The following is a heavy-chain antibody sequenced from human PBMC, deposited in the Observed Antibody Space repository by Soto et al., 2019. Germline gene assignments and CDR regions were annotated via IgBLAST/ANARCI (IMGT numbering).Heavy chain of an antibody. CDR3: ARGDRENYFYAMDV. CDR1: GGSFSKYG. CDR2: IIPMFGIG. J-gene: IGHJ6*02. Sequence: QVQLVQSGAEVKMPGSSVRVSCKASGGSFSKYGISWVRQAPGQGLEWMGGIIPMFGIGNYAEKFLGRVTITADESTSTRNMELSSLRCEDTAVYFCARGDRENYFYAMDVWGQGTTVTVSS. V-gene: IGHV1-69*01. D-gene: IGHD1-26*01.